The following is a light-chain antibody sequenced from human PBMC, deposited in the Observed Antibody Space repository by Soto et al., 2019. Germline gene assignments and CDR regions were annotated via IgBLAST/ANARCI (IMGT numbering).Light chain of an antibody. CDR1: QSLRSSS. CDR2: DAS. Sequence: IVLTPSPVTLSLSPGERATLSCRASQSLRSSSLAWYQQKPGQAPRILIYDASYRATDIPPRFSGSGSGTDFTLTISSLEPEDFALYYCQQYGSSAPITFGQGTRLEIK. CDR3: QQYGSSAPIT. J-gene: IGKJ5*01. V-gene: IGKV3-20*01.